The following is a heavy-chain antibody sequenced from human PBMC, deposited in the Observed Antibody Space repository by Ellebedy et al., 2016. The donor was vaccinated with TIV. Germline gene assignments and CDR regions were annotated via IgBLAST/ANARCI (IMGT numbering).Heavy chain of an antibody. CDR1: GVSISDYY. Sequence: MPSETLSLTCSVSGVSISDYYWSWIRQPPGQGLEWIGYVYHTGSTNYNPALRSRVTLAVNPPKNESSLKLSSVTTADTAIYYCARDGVEDYFDYWGQGLLVTVSS. D-gene: IGHD3-10*01. V-gene: IGHV4-59*01. J-gene: IGHJ4*02. CDR3: ARDGVEDYFDY. CDR2: VYHTGST.